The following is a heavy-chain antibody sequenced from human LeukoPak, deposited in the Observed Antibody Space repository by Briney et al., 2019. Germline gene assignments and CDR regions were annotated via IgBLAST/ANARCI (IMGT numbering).Heavy chain of an antibody. CDR2: IYYSGST. V-gene: IGHV4-59*01. Sequence: SETLSLTCTVSGGSISSYYWSWIRQPPGKGLEWIGYIYYSGSTNYNPSLKSRVTISVDTSKNQFSLKLSSVTAADTAVYYCARQGVYDFWSDTLDYWGQGTLVTVSS. CDR3: ARQGVYDFWSDTLDY. J-gene: IGHJ4*02. D-gene: IGHD3-3*01. CDR1: GGSISSYY.